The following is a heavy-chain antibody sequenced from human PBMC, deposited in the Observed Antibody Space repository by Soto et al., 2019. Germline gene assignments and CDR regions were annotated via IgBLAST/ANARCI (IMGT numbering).Heavy chain of an antibody. CDR3: ARAVHRLSRKSDYRARGCFDP. Sequence: SETLSLTCTVSGASISSGYWSWIRQSPGKGLEWIGYIYYDGRTYYNPSLRSRITISVDTSKNQFSPKLTSVTAADTAVYYCARAVHRLSRKSDYRARGCFDPWGQGTLVTVSS. CDR1: GASISSGY. D-gene: IGHD3-16*02. CDR2: IYYDGRT. V-gene: IGHV4-30-4*01. J-gene: IGHJ5*02.